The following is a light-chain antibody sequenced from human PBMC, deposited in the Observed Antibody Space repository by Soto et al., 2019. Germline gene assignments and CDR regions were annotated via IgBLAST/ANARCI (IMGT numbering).Light chain of an antibody. V-gene: IGKV3-20*01. CDR1: QSVSSSY. CDR3: RSYVSSPRT. J-gene: IGKJ1*01. CDR2: GAS. Sequence: EIVLTQSPGTLSLSPGERATLSCRASQSVSSSYLAWYQQKPGQAPRLLIYGASSRATGIPDRFSGSGSGKDFTLTISRREPEDFGVYYCRSYVSSPRTFGKGTTV.